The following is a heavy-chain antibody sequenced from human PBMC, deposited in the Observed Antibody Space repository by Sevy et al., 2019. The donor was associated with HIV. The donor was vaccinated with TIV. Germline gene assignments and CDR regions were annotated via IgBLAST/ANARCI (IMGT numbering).Heavy chain of an antibody. V-gene: IGHV3-11*01. CDR3: ARENTMIEEPGWFDP. Sequence: GGSLRLSCAASGFTFSDYYMSWIRQAPGKGLEWVSYISRSGSTINYADSVKGRFTISRDNAKNSLYLQISSLRAEDSAVYYCARENTMIEEPGWFDPWGQGTPVTVSS. CDR2: ISRSGSTI. D-gene: IGHD3-22*01. CDR1: GFTFSDYY. J-gene: IGHJ5*02.